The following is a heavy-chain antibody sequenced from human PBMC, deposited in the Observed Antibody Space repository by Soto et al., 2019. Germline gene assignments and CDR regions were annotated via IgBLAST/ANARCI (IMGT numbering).Heavy chain of an antibody. V-gene: IGHV1-3*01. CDR2: INAGNGNT. CDR3: ARYRSLVRGHGMDV. D-gene: IGHD3-10*02. CDR1: GYTFTSYA. Sequence: GASVKVSCKASGYTFTSYAMHWVRQAPGQRLEWMGWINAGNGNTKYSQKFQGRVTITRDTSASTAYMELSSLRSEDTAMYYCARYRSLVRGHGMDVWGQGTTVTVSS. J-gene: IGHJ6*02.